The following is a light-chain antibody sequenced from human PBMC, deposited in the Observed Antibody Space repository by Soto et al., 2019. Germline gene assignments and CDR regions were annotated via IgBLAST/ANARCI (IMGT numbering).Light chain of an antibody. Sequence: DIVLTQSPGPLSLSPGERATLSCRXSQSVSSSYLAWYHQKPGRAPRLIIYGASSRATGIPDRFSGSSSGTECTLTISSLQSEDVAVYYCQQYNNWPRTFVQGTKVDIK. V-gene: IGKV3-20*01. CDR3: QQYNNWPRT. CDR2: GAS. CDR1: QSVSSSY. J-gene: IGKJ1*01.